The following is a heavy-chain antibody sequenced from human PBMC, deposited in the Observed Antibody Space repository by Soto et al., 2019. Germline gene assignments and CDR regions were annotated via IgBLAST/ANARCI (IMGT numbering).Heavy chain of an antibody. J-gene: IGHJ4*02. CDR2: IYPGDSDT. D-gene: IGHD3-10*01. Sequence: GESLKISCKGSGYNFKNYWILWVRQMPGKGLEWMGIIYPGDSDTRYSPSFEGQVTMSADTSITTVYLHWSSLKASDTAMYFCSRQYIHAGCTYGASDSWGQGTMVTVSS. CDR3: SRQYIHAGCTYGASDS. CDR1: GYNFKNYW. V-gene: IGHV5-51*01.